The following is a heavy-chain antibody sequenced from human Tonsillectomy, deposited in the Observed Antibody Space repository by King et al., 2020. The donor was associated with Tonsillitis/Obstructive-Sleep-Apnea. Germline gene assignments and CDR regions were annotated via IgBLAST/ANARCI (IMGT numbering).Heavy chain of an antibody. D-gene: IGHD3-16*01. CDR3: ARGENSFDM. CDR1: GGTFDNYA. J-gene: IGHJ3*02. CDR2: IIPMFGTT. V-gene: IGHV1-69*01. Sequence: QLVQSGAEVKKPGSSVKVSCKASGGTFDNYAITWVRQAPGQGLEWMGWIIPMFGTTSDSQTLQGRVTMTADEATGTAYMELTNLTSEDTAFYYCARGENSFDMWGQGTTVTVSS.